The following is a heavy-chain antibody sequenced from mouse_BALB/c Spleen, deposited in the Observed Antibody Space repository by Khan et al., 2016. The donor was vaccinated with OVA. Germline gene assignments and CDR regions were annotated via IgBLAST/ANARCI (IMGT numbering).Heavy chain of an antibody. J-gene: IGHJ4*01. Sequence: VQLKQSGPGLVAPSQSLSITCTVSGFSLTDYGVNWVRQPPGKGLEWLGMIWGDGSTDYNSGLKSRLSISKDNSKSQVFLKMNSLQTDDTARYYCARFGYYDAMDYWGQGTSVTVSS. CDR2: IWGDGST. CDR1: GFSLTDYG. V-gene: IGHV2-6-7*01. D-gene: IGHD2-2*01. CDR3: ARFGYYDAMDY.